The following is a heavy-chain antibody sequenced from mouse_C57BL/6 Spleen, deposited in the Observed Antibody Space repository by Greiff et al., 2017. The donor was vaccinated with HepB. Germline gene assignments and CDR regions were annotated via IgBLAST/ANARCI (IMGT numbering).Heavy chain of an antibody. J-gene: IGHJ4*01. CDR1: GYTFTSYW. CDR2: IYPSDSET. CDR3: ARKDYGSHYAMDY. Sequence: VQLQQPGAELVRPGSSVKLSCKASGYTFTSYWMDWVKQRPGQGLEWIGNIYPSDSETHYNQKFKDKATLTVDKSSSTAYMQLSSLTSEDSAVYYCARKDYGSHYAMDYWGQGTSVTVPS. D-gene: IGHD1-1*01. V-gene: IGHV1-61*01.